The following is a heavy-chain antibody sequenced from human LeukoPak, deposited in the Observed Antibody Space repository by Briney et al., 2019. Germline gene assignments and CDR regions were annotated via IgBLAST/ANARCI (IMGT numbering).Heavy chain of an antibody. J-gene: IGHJ4*02. CDR3: APTDVDYFDY. CDR2: ISAYNGNT. CDR1: GYTFTSYG. V-gene: IGHV1-18*01. Sequence: GASVKVSCKAAGYTFTSYGISWVRQAPGQGLEWMGWISAYNGNTDYAQKLQGRVTMTTDTSTSTAYMELSRLRSDDTAVYYCAPTDVDYFDYWGQGTLVTVSS.